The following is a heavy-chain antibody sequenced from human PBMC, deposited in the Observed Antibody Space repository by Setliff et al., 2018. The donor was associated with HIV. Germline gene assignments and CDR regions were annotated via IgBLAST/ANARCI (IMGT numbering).Heavy chain of an antibody. V-gene: IGHV4-61*02. CDR2: FYTSGST. J-gene: IGHJ4*02. D-gene: IGHD1-26*01. Sequence: SETLSLTCTVSGGSISSGSYYWSWIRQPAGKGLEWIGRFYTSGSTNYNPSLKSRVTMSVDTSKNQFSLKLSSVTAADTAVYYCARDRGSGSWFDFWGQGTLVTVSS. CDR1: GGSISSGSYY. CDR3: ARDRGSGSWFDF.